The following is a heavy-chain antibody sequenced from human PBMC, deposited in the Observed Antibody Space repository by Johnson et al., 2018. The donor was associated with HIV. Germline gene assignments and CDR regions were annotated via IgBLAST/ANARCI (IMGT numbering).Heavy chain of an antibody. CDR2: IFSVGDV. D-gene: IGHD1-26*01. J-gene: IGHJ3*01. CDR3: ARDGRELVTRGSFDV. CDR1: GFTVGTNY. Sequence: MLLVESGGGVVQPGRSLRLSCAASGFTVGTNYMSWVRQAPGKGLEWVSVIFSVGDVYYADSVKGRFTISRDNSKNMVYLQMNSLRPEDTAVYYCARDGRELVTRGSFDVWGQGTVVTVSS. V-gene: IGHV3-66*02.